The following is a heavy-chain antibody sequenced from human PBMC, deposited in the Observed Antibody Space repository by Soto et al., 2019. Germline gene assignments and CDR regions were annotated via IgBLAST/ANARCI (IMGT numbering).Heavy chain of an antibody. CDR2: IYYSGRT. J-gene: IGHJ4*02. V-gene: IGHV4-59*01. Sequence: QVQLQESGPGLVKPSETLSLTCTVSGGSISSYYWSWIRQPPGKGLEWLGYIYYSGRTNYNPSLKSRVTISVDTSKNQFSLKLSSVTAADTAVYYCARDLRYFDYCGQGTLVTVSS. CDR1: GGSISSYY. CDR3: ARDLRYFDY.